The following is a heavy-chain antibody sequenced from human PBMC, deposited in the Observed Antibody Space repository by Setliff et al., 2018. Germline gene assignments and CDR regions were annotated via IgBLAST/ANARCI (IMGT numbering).Heavy chain of an antibody. J-gene: IGHJ4*02. Sequence: SETLSLTCTVSGGSVRGYYWSWIRQPPGKGLEWIGYMYYSGTTNYDPSLKSRATISVDTSKNQFSLKLSSVTAADTAIYYCARGGTYRYFDYWGQGTLVTVSS. V-gene: IGHV4-59*02. CDR2: MYYSGTT. CDR3: ARGGTYRYFDY. CDR1: GGSVRGYY.